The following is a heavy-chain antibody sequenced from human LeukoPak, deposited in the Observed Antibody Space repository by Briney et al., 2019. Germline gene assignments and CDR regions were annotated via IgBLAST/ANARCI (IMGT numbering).Heavy chain of an antibody. CDR3: ARGTYNYDTSGFGLGY. V-gene: IGHV3-7*01. CDR2: IKQDGSEK. CDR1: GFTLKNYW. Sequence: GGSLRLSCAASGFTLKNYWMSWVRQAPGKGLEWVANIKQDGSEKNYVDSVKGRFTISRDNAKNSLYLQVSSLRAEDTAVYYCARGTYNYDTSGFGLGYWGQGTLVTVSS. J-gene: IGHJ4*02. D-gene: IGHD3-22*01.